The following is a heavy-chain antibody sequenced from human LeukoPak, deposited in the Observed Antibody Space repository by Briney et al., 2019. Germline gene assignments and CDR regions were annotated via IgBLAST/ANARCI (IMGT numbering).Heavy chain of an antibody. V-gene: IGHV3-23*01. Sequence: GGSLRLSCAASGFTFSSCAMSWVRQAPGKGLEWVSTIGGSGGGTNYADSVKGRFTISRDNSKNTLYLQMNSLRAEDTAIYYCARDAYYYDTSVYYYLDYWGQGTLVTVSS. CDR1: GFTFSSCA. CDR3: ARDAYYYDTSVYYYLDY. J-gene: IGHJ4*02. CDR2: IGGSGGGT. D-gene: IGHD3-22*01.